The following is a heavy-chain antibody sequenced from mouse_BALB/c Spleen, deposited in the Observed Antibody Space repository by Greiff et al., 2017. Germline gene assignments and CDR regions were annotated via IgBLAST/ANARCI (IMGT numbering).Heavy chain of an antibody. CDR3: TREYGNYPYAMDY. D-gene: IGHD2-10*02. V-gene: IGHV6-6*02. J-gene: IGHJ4*01. Sequence: DVQLQESGGGLVQPGGSMKLSCVASGFTFSNYWMNWVRQSPEKGLEWVAEIRLKSNNYATHYAESVKGRFTISRDDSKSSVYLQMNNLRAEDTGIYYCTREYGNYPYAMDYWGQGTSVTVAS. CDR2: IRLKSNNYAT. CDR1: GFTFSNYW.